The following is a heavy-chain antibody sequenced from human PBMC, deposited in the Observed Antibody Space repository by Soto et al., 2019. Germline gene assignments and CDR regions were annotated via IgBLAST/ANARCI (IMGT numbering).Heavy chain of an antibody. D-gene: IGHD1-20*01. CDR3: ARGVRITGTRFFDY. V-gene: IGHV3-21*01. CDR2: ISSSSSYI. J-gene: IGHJ4*02. CDR1: GFTFSSYS. Sequence: GSLRLSCAASGFTFSSYSMNWVRQAPGKGLEWVSSISSSSSYIYYADSVKGRFTISRDNAKNSLYLQMNSLRAEDTAVYYCARGVRITGTRFFDYWGQGTLVTVSS.